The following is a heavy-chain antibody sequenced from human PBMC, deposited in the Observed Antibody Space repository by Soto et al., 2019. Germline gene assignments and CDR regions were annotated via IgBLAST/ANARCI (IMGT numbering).Heavy chain of an antibody. D-gene: IGHD4-17*01. CDR2: IYSGGST. CDR3: ARIQNDYGDYVYYYYYMDV. CDR1: GFTVSSNY. Sequence: GGSLRLSCAASGFTVSSNYMSWVRQAPGKGLEWVSVIYSGGSTYYADSVKGRFTISRDNSKNTLYLQMNSLRAEDTAVYYCARIQNDYGDYVYYYYYMDVWGKGTTVTVSS. J-gene: IGHJ6*03. V-gene: IGHV3-66*01.